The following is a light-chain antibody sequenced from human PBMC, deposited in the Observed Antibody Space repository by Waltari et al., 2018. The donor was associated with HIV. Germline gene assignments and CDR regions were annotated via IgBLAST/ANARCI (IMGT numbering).Light chain of an antibody. CDR3: QQYKDWPPWT. V-gene: IGKV3-15*01. CDR1: QSVSSD. Sequence: EIVMTQYPATLSVSPGERATLSCRASQSVSSDLAWYQQKPGQAPRLLIYGASTRATGVPARFIGSGSGTEFTLSISSLQSEDFGIFYCQQYKDWPPWTFGQGTKVEVK. J-gene: IGKJ1*01. CDR2: GAS.